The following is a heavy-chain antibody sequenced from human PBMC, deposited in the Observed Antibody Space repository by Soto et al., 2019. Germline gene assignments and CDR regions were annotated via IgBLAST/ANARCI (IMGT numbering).Heavy chain of an antibody. J-gene: IGHJ6*02. CDR1: GFTFSSYA. Sequence: GGSLRLSCAASGFTFSSYAMSWVRQAPGKGLEWVSAISGSGGSTYYADSVKGRFTISRDNSKNTLYLQMNSLRAEDTAVYYCAGYCSSTSCYEGPARHYYYYGMDVWGQGTTVTVSS. CDR3: AGYCSSTSCYEGPARHYYYYGMDV. D-gene: IGHD2-2*01. V-gene: IGHV3-23*01. CDR2: ISGSGGST.